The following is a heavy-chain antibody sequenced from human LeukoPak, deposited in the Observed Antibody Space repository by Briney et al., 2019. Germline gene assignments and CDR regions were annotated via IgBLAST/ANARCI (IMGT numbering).Heavy chain of an antibody. CDR1: GYTFTGYY. CDR3: ARVPDDPYYPQTNNVFDP. Sequence: EASVKVSCKASGYTFTGYYMHWVRQAPGQGLEWMGWINPNSGGTNYAQKFQGRGTMTRDTSISTAYMELSMLRSDDAAVYYSARVPDDPYYPQTNNVFDPWGQGTLVTVSS. V-gene: IGHV1-2*02. J-gene: IGHJ5*02. CDR2: INPNSGGT. D-gene: IGHD2-21*01.